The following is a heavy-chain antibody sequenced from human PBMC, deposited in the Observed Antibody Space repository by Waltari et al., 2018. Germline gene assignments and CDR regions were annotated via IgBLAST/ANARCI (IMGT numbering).Heavy chain of an antibody. V-gene: IGHV5-51*03. CDR2: IYPSDSDT. Sequence: QLVQSGAEVIKAGESLKISCKGSGYNFNTYWLAWVRQMSGKGLEWMGIIYPSDSDTRYSPSCQGQVTIAADKSINPVYLQWSSLEASDTATYYCARGSRDDWFDPWGQGTLVTVSS. CDR1: GYNFNTYW. CDR3: ARGSRDDWFDP. J-gene: IGHJ5*02. D-gene: IGHD3-10*01.